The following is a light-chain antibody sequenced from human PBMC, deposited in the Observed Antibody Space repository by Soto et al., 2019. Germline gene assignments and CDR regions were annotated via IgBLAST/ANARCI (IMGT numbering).Light chain of an antibody. CDR1: QSVLYSSNTKNY. Sequence: DIVMTQSPDSLAVSLGERATINCKSSQSVLYSSNTKNYLAWYQQRPGQPPKLLIYWASTRESGVPDRFSGSGSGTYFTLTITSLQAEDVAVYYCQQYESTPPTFGQGTKLEIK. CDR2: WAS. V-gene: IGKV4-1*01. CDR3: QQYESTPPT. J-gene: IGKJ2*01.